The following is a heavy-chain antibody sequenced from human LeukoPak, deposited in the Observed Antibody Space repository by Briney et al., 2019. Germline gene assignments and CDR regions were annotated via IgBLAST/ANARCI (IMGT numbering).Heavy chain of an antibody. CDR2: INQDESAK. J-gene: IGHJ4*02. CDR1: GFTLTTYW. V-gene: IGHV3-7*04. D-gene: IGHD2-15*01. Sequence: GGSLRLSCAASGFTLTTYWMSWVRQAPGKGLEWVANINQDESAKYYLDSVKGRFTISRDNAQNSLYLQVNSLRAEDTAVYYCARSRYCSGGSCYLDYWGQGTLVTVSS. CDR3: ARSRYCSGGSCYLDY.